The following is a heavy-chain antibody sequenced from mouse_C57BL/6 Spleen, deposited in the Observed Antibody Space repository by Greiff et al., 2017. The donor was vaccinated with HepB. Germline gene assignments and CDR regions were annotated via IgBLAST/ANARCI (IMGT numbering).Heavy chain of an antibody. D-gene: IGHD4-1*01. V-gene: IGHV5-17*01. CDR1: GFTFSDYG. Sequence: EVQRVESGGGLVKPGGSLKLSCAASGFTFSDYGMHWVRQAPEKGLEWVAYISSGSSTIYYADTVKGRFTISRDNAKNTLFLQMTSLRSEDTAMYYCARPGPNWEGKAWFAYWGQGTLVTVSA. CDR3: ARPGPNWEGKAWFAY. J-gene: IGHJ3*01. CDR2: ISSGSSTI.